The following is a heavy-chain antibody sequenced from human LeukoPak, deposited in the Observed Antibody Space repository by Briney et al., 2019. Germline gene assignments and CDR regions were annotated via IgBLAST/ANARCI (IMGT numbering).Heavy chain of an antibody. CDR1: GFTFTGYY. Sequence: ASVKVSCKASGFTFTGYYMHWVRQAPGQGLEWMGRVTPNSGDTNYAQKFQGRVTMTRDTSISTAYMELSRLTSDDTAVYYCARRDAIDVWGQGTTVTVS. J-gene: IGHJ6*02. CDR3: ARRDAIDV. CDR2: VTPNSGDT. V-gene: IGHV1-2*06.